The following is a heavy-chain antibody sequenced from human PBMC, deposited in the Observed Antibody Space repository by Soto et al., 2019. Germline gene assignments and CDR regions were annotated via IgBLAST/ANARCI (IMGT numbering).Heavy chain of an antibody. D-gene: IGHD2-15*01. CDR2: FDPEDGET. V-gene: IGHV1-24*01. J-gene: IGHJ3*02. CDR1: GYTLTELS. CDR3: ATDYVVADAFDI. Sequence: ASVKVSCKVSGYTLTELSMHWVRQAPGKWLEWMGGFDPEDGETIYAQKFQGRVTMTEDTSTDTAYMELSSLRSEDTAVYYCATDYVVADAFDIWGQGTMVTVSS.